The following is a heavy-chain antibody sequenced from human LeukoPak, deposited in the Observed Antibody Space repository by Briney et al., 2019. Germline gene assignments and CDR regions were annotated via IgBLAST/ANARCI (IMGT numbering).Heavy chain of an antibody. D-gene: IGHD3-22*01. Sequence: PGGSLRLSCAASVFTFSYYTMHWVRQAPGKGLEWVAVISCDGSNKYYADSVKGRFTISRDNSKNTLYLQMNSLRAEDTAVYYCARVAAWDSSGYLFDYWGQGTLVTVSS. J-gene: IGHJ4*01. CDR2: ISCDGSNK. CDR3: ARVAAWDSSGYLFDY. V-gene: IGHV3-30-3*01. CDR1: VFTFSYYT.